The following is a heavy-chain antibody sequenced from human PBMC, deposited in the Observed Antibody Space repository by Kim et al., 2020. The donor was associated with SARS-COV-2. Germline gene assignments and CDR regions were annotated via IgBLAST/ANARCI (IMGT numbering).Heavy chain of an antibody. D-gene: IGHD4-17*01. J-gene: IGHJ4*03. CDR1: GFTVSSSY. Sequence: GGSLRLSCAASGFTVSSSYMTWVRQTPGKGLECVSMLYSGGSTFYADSVKGRCTISRDDSKNTPYLQMSSLRVADTAVYYCARGETDYFSGYF. CDR2: LYSGGST. V-gene: IGHV3-53*01. CDR3: ARGETDYFSGYF.